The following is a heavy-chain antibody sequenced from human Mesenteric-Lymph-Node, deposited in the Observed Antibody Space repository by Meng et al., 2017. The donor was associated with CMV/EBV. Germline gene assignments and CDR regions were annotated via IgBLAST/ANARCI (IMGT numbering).Heavy chain of an antibody. CDR1: GFTFSIYA. D-gene: IGHD2-2*01. Sequence: GESLKISCAASGFTFSIYAMTWVRQAPGKGLEWVSGISGSGGSTYYADSVKGRFTISRDNSNNTLYLQMNTLRAEDTAVYLCATHPAFDYWGQGMLVTVSS. J-gene: IGHJ4*02. V-gene: IGHV3-23*01. CDR3: ATHPAFDY. CDR2: ISGSGGST.